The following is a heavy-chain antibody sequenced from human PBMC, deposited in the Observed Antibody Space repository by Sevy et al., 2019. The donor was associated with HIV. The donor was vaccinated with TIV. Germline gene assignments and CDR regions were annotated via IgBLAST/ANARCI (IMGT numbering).Heavy chain of an antibody. CDR1: GYTFTNYW. D-gene: IGHD2-2*01. V-gene: IGHV5-51*01. Sequence: GESLKISCKGSGYTFTNYWIGWVRQMPGKGLEWMGIIYPGDSDTRYSPSFQGQVTISADKSISTVYLQLSSLKASDTAMYYCARYPIVVVPAAEYYFDYWGQGTLVTVSS. CDR2: IYPGDSDT. J-gene: IGHJ4*02. CDR3: ARYPIVVVPAAEYYFDY.